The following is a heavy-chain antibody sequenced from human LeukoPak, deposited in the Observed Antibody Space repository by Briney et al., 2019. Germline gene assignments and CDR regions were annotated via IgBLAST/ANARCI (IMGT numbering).Heavy chain of an antibody. Sequence: SETLSLTCSVSGDSISGNYWSWMRQPPGKGLEWIGYIYYSGTNNYNPSLKSRVTMSVDTSKNQFSLNLNSVTAADTAVYYCARLLAGYPGGRCRAHFDYWGQGTLVTVSS. J-gene: IGHJ4*02. V-gene: IGHV4-59*01. CDR3: ARLLAGYPGGRCRAHFDY. CDR2: IYYSGTN. D-gene: IGHD2-15*01. CDR1: GDSISGNY.